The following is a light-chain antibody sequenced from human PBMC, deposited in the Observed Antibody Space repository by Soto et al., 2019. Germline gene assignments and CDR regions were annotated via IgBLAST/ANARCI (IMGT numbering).Light chain of an antibody. CDR3: QQYNNWPYT. J-gene: IGKJ2*01. CDR2: RAS. V-gene: IGKV3-15*01. CDR1: QPVRCN. Sequence: EIVMTQSPATLSVSPGDCATLSCRAIQPVRCNFAWYRQKPCHAPTLDIYRASTRATGIPARFSGSGSGTEFTLTISSLQSEDFAVYYCQQYNNWPYTFGQGTKLEIK.